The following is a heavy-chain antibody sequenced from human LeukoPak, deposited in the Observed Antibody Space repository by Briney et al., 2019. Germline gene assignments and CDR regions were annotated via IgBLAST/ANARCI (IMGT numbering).Heavy chain of an antibody. J-gene: IGHJ4*02. Sequence: GGSLRLSCAASGFTFDDYAMHWVRQAPGKGLEWVSGISWNSGSIGYADSVKGRFTISRDNAKNSLYLQMNSLTAEDTAVYYCARDLDYLQSDYWGQGTLVTVSS. CDR3: ARDLDYLQSDY. D-gene: IGHD5-24*01. V-gene: IGHV3-9*01. CDR1: GFTFDDYA. CDR2: ISWNSGSI.